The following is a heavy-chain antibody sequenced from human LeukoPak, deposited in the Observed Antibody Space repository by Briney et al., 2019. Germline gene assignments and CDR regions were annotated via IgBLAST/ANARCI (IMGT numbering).Heavy chain of an antibody. D-gene: IGHD5-24*01. CDR2: IIPIFGTA. J-gene: IGHJ3*02. V-gene: IGHV1-69*13. CDR1: GGTFSSYA. Sequence: SVKVSCKASGGTFSSYAISWVRQAPGQGLEWMGGIIPIFGTANYAQKFQGRVTITADESTSTAYMELSSLRSEDTAVYYCARIRDGYNDAYDIWGQGTVVTVPS. CDR3: ARIRDGYNDAYDI.